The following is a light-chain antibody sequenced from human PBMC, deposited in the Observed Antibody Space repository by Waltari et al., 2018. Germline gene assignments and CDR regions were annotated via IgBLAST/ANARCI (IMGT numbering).Light chain of an antibody. CDR2: GAS. CDR1: SGSIANNF. J-gene: IGLJ2*01. CDR3: QSLENRFRF. Sequence: NFVLTQPHSVSGSPGKTVTISCTGSSGSIANNFVQWYQKRPGSAATTVVYGASQRPSGVPDPVAGSVDSSANSASLTISGLRTGDEADYYGQSLENRFRFFGGGTKLTVL. V-gene: IGLV6-57*02.